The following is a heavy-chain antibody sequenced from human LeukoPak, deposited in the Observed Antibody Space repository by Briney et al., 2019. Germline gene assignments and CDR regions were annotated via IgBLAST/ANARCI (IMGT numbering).Heavy chain of an antibody. Sequence: ASVKVSCKASGYTFTGHYMHWVRQAPGQGLEWMGRINPNSGGTNYAQKFQGRVTMTRDTSISTAYMELSRLRSDDTAVYYCARDTGTSDDAFDIWGQGTMVTVSS. V-gene: IGHV1-2*06. CDR1: GYTFTGHY. D-gene: IGHD3-10*01. CDR3: ARDTGTSDDAFDI. J-gene: IGHJ3*02. CDR2: INPNSGGT.